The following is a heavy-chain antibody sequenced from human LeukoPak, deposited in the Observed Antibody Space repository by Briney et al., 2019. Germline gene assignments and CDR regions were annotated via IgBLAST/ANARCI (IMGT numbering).Heavy chain of an antibody. V-gene: IGHV3-48*01. Sequence: GGSLRLSCAASGFTFSSYRMNWVRQAPGKGLEWVSYISSSSSTIYYADSVKGRFTISRDNAKDSLYLQMNSLRAEDTAVYYCAKGRLGYCSGGSCSPFDYWGQGTLVTVSS. D-gene: IGHD2-15*01. J-gene: IGHJ4*02. CDR2: ISSSSSTI. CDR3: AKGRLGYCSGGSCSPFDY. CDR1: GFTFSSYR.